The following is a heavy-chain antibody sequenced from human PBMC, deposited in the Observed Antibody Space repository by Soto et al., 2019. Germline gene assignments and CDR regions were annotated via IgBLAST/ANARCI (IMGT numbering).Heavy chain of an antibody. D-gene: IGHD6-19*01. CDR3: ARVGRYTSGWYFDYFDY. Sequence: SETLSLTCTVSGGSITDYYWNWIRQPPGKGLEWIGEINYSGSTDYNPSLESRVTISVDTSKNQFSLNLSSVTAADTAIYYCARVGRYTSGWYFDYFDYWGQGTVVTVS. J-gene: IGHJ4*02. CDR1: GGSITDYY. CDR2: INYSGST. V-gene: IGHV4-34*01.